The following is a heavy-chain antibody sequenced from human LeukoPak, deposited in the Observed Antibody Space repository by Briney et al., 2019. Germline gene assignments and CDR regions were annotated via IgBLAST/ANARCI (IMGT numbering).Heavy chain of an antibody. V-gene: IGHV3-53*01. J-gene: IGHJ1*01. CDR1: GFNISGNY. CDR3: AKAPPEDYDSSGYSVAEYFQH. D-gene: IGHD3-22*01. CDR2: IYSGGTT. Sequence: PGGSLRLSCAVSGFNISGNYMSWVRQAPGKGPEWVSVIYSGGTTSYADSVRGRFTISRDNSKNTLYLQMNSLRADDTAVYYCAKAPPEDYDSSGYSVAEYFQHWGQGTLVTVSS.